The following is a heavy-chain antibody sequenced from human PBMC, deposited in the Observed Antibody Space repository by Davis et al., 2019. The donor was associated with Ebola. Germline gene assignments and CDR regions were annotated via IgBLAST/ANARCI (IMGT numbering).Heavy chain of an antibody. D-gene: IGHD2-15*01. CDR3: ARVSPDIVVVVAANYYGMDV. CDR1: GYTFTSYG. V-gene: IGHV1-18*04. CDR2: ISAYNGNT. J-gene: IGHJ6*02. Sequence: AASVKVSCKASGYTFTSYGISWVRQAPGQGLEWMGWISAYNGNTNYAQKLQGRVTMTTDTSTSTAYMELRSLRSDDTAVYYCARVSPDIVVVVAANYYGMDVWGQGTTVTVSS.